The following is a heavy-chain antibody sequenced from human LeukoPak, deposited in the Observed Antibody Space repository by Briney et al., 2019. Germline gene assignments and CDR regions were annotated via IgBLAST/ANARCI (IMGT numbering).Heavy chain of an antibody. D-gene: IGHD3-3*01. V-gene: IGHV3-23*01. CDR1: GLTFSSYA. CDR3: AKDSPRFLEWLLWVDY. CDR2: ISGSGGST. Sequence: PGGSLRLSCAASGLTFSSYAMSWVRQAPGKGLEWVSAISGSGGSTYYADSVKGRFTISRDNSKNTLYLQMNSLRAEDTAVYYCAKDSPRFLEWLLWVDYWGQGTLVTVSS. J-gene: IGHJ4*02.